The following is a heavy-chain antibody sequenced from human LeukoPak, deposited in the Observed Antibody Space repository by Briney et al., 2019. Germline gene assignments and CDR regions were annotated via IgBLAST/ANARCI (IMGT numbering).Heavy chain of an antibody. J-gene: IGHJ4*02. CDR3: ARDESGAWELPPADY. CDR1: GDSISSGSHH. D-gene: IGHD1-26*01. V-gene: IGHV4-61*02. Sequence: SETLSLTCTVSGDSISSGSHHWSWLRRSAGKGLEWLGRIYTRGSATYNPSLNNRVTISLDTSKNQFSLRLTSVTAADTAVYYCARDESGAWELPPADYWGQGTLVTVSS. CDR2: IYTRGSA.